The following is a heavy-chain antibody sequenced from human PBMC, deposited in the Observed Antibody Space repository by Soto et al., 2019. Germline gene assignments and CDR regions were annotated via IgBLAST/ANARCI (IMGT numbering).Heavy chain of an antibody. CDR2: ISHSGST. Sequence: QVQLQQWGAGLLKPSETLSLTCGVSSGSFRGYYCSWFRQPPGKGLEWIGEISHSGSTTYNPSLKSRVVISTEKSKGQFSLNLTSVTAADTAMYYCARGRDWNSAGDWGQGTLVTVSS. CDR3: ARGRDWNSAGD. J-gene: IGHJ4*02. D-gene: IGHD1-7*01. V-gene: IGHV4-34*01. CDR1: SGSFRGYY.